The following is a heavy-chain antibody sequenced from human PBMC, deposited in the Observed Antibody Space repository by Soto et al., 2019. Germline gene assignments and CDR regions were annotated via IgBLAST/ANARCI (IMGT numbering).Heavy chain of an antibody. CDR1: GCTFSSYA. V-gene: IGHV3-23*01. CDR2: ISGSGGNT. Sequence: GGSLRLSCAASGCTFSSYAMSWVRQAPGKGLEWVSGISGSGGNTYYADSVKGRFTISRDNSKNTLYLQINSLRAEDTAVYYCAKEVAVVAANPFDYWGQGTLVTVSS. D-gene: IGHD2-15*01. J-gene: IGHJ4*02. CDR3: AKEVAVVAANPFDY.